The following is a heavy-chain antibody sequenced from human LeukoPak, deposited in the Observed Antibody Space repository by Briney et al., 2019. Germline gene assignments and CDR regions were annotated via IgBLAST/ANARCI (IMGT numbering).Heavy chain of an antibody. D-gene: IGHD3-22*01. J-gene: IGHJ3*02. V-gene: IGHV3-30*02. Sequence: GGSLRLSCAASGFTFSSYGMHWVRQAPGKGLEWVAFIRYDGSNKYYADSVRGRFTISRDNSKNTLYLQMNSLRAEDTAVYYCAKKYYYDSSGYYSTEGAFDIWGQGTMVTVSS. CDR3: AKKYYYDSSGYYSTEGAFDI. CDR1: GFTFSSYG. CDR2: IRYDGSNK.